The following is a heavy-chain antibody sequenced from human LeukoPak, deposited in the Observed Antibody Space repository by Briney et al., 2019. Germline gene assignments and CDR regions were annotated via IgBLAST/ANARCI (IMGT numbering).Heavy chain of an antibody. CDR3: ARFSSSRLIDY. D-gene: IGHD6-6*01. J-gene: IGHJ4*02. CDR1: GGSISSSSYY. Sequence: SETLSLTCTVSGGSISSSSYYWGWIRQPPGKGLEWIGSIYYSGSTYYNPSLKSRVTISVDTSKNQFSLKLSSVTAADTAVYYCARFSSSRLIDYWGLGTLVTVSS. CDR2: IYYSGST. V-gene: IGHV4-39*01.